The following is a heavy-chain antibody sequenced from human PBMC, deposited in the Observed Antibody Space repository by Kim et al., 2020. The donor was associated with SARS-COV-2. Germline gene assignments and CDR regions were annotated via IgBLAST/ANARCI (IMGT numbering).Heavy chain of an antibody. J-gene: IGHJ1*01. CDR1: GFSFSDYG. CDR3: AREGTTRAVDN. CDR2: IGCDGNYK. V-gene: IGHV3-33*01. D-gene: IGHD4-17*01. Sequence: GGSLRLSCAASGFSFSDYGINWVRQAPGKGLEWVAEIGCDGNYKHYADSAEGRFTVARDNPKNTVHLQMTNLRVGDTAVYYCAREGTTRAVDNGGQDTL.